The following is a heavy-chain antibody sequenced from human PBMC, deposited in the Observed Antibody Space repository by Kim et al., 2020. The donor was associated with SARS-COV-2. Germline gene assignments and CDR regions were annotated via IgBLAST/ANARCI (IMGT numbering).Heavy chain of an antibody. V-gene: IGHV3-73*01. J-gene: IGHJ4*02. CDR1: GFTFSGSA. D-gene: IGHD6-13*01. CDR2: IRSKANSYAT. CDR3: TRQGYSSSWYDY. Sequence: GGSLRLSCAASGFTFSGSAMHWVRQASGKGLEWVGRIRSKANSYATAYAASVKGRFTISRDDSKNTAYLQMNSLKTEDTAVYYCTRQGYSSSWYDYWGQGTLVTVSS.